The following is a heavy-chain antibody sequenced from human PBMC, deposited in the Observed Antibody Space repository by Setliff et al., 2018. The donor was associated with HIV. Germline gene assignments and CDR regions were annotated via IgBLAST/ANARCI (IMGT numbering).Heavy chain of an antibody. D-gene: IGHD6-19*01. V-gene: IGHV4-39*07. CDR3: AGHPVTSGWLSLNWFDP. Sequence: SETLSLTCSVSGGSINTSSYYWAWVRQPPGNELEWIGSIYHDGTTHYSSSLRSRAAISIDTSKSQISLKVRSVAAADTAVYFCAGHPVTSGWLSLNWFDPWGQGILVTVSS. J-gene: IGHJ5*01. CDR1: GGSINTSSYY. CDR2: IYHDGTT.